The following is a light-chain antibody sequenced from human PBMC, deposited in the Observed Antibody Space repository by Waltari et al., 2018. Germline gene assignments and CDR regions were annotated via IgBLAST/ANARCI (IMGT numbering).Light chain of an antibody. CDR2: DVS. J-gene: IGLJ1*01. CDR1: NSDVGGYNY. V-gene: IGLV2-11*01. Sequence: QSALTQPRSVSGSPGQSATISCTGTNSDVGGYNYVSWYQHHPGKAPKLMIYDVSKRPSGVHDRFSGSKSGNTASLTISGLQAEDEADYYCCSYAGSYTYVFGTGTKVTVL. CDR3: CSYAGSYTYV.